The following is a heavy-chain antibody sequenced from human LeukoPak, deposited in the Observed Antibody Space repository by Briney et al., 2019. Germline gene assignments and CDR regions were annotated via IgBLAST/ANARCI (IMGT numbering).Heavy chain of an antibody. CDR2: IYPGDSDT. V-gene: IGHV5-51*01. J-gene: IGHJ3*02. Sequence: GESLKISCEGSGYIFTSYWIGWVRPMPGKGLEWMGIIYPGDSDTRYSPSFQGQVTISADKSISTAYLQWSSLKASDTAMYYCSRVRGVITPYDAFDIWGQGTMVTVSS. D-gene: IGHD3-10*01. CDR1: GYIFTSYW. CDR3: SRVRGVITPYDAFDI.